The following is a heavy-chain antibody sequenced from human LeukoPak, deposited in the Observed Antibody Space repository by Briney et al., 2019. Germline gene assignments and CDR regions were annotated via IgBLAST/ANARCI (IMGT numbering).Heavy chain of an antibody. Sequence: GGSLRLSCAASGFTFSSSWMHWLRQAPGKGLVWVSRISSDGSSTSYADSVKGRFTISRDNAKSTLYLQMNSLRAEDTALYFCASHGYYGSGSYCHHWGQGTLVTVSS. CDR2: ISSDGSST. CDR1: GFTFSSSW. J-gene: IGHJ4*02. V-gene: IGHV3-74*01. CDR3: ASHGYYGSGSYCHH. D-gene: IGHD3-10*01.